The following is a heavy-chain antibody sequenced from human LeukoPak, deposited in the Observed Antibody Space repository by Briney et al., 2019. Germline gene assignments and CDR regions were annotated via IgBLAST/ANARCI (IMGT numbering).Heavy chain of an antibody. V-gene: IGHV1-2*02. D-gene: IGHD2-8*01. CDR1: GYTFTGYY. CDR2: INPNSGGT. J-gene: IGHJ6*02. Sequence: ASVNVSCKASGYTFTGYYMHWVRQAPGQGLEWMGWINPNSGGTNYAQKLQGRVTMTTDTSTSTAYMELRSLRSDDTAVYYCARGVWYCTNGVCDYYYYGMDVWGQGTTVTVSS. CDR3: ARGVWYCTNGVCDYYYYGMDV.